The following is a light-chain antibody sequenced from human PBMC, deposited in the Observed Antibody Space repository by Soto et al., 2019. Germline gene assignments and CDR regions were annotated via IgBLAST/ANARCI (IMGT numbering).Light chain of an antibody. Sequence: QSALTQPPSASGSPGQSVTISCTGTNSDIGIYDFVSWYQQHPGKAPKLLIYEVSKRPSGVPDRFSGSKSGNTASLTVSDLQTEDAADYFCRAYAGTNDLGVFGGGTKVTGL. CDR2: EVS. V-gene: IGLV2-8*01. J-gene: IGLJ3*02. CDR3: RAYAGTNDLGV. CDR1: NSDIGIYDF.